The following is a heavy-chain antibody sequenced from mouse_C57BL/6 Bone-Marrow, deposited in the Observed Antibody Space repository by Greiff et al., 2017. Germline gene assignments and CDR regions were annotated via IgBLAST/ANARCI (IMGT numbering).Heavy chain of an antibody. CDR2: IYPRSGNT. D-gene: IGHD2-12*01. CDR3: ARGRLLYSSEGWFAY. J-gene: IGHJ3*01. Sequence: QVQLQQSGAELARPGASVKLSCKASGYTFTSYGISWVKQRTGQGLEWIGEIYPRSGNTYYNEKFKGKATLTADKSSSTAYMELRSLTSEDSAVYFCARGRLLYSSEGWFAYWGQGTLVTVSA. CDR1: GYTFTSYG. V-gene: IGHV1-81*01.